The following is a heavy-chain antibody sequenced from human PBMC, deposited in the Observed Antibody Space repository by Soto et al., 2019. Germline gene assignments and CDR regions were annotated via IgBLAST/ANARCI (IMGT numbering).Heavy chain of an antibody. J-gene: IGHJ4*02. CDR2: IYYSGST. CDR1: GGSISSYY. V-gene: IGHV4-59*01. Sequence: SETLSLTCTVSGGSISSYYWSWIRQPPGKGLEWIGYIYYSGSTNYNPSLKSRVTISVDTSKNQFSLKLSSVTAADTAVYYCARERYYYDSSGYYYFDYWGQGTLVTVSS. D-gene: IGHD3-22*01. CDR3: ARERYYYDSSGYYYFDY.